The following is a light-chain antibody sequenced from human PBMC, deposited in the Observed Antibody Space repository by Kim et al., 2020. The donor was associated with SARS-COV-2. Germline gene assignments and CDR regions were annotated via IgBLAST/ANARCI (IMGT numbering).Light chain of an antibody. CDR2: GAS. CDR3: QQYNNWPPIT. Sequence: SPGERATLSCRASQAVSSNIAWYQQKPGQAPRLLIYGASTRATGIPARFSGSGSGTEFTLTISSLQSEDFAVYYCQQYNNWPPITFGQGTRLEIK. J-gene: IGKJ5*01. CDR1: QAVSSN. V-gene: IGKV3-15*01.